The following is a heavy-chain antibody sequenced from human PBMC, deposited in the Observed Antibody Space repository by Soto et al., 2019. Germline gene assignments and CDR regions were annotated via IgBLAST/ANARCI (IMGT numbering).Heavy chain of an antibody. J-gene: IGHJ4*02. CDR3: ARSTLVVLNYFES. Sequence: QVQLAQSGTEVKKPGSSVKVSCKASGGTFRNYPINWVRQAPGQGLEWMGSIFPLTDIPDYAQKFQARLTISADKSTSTAYMELSGLTSDDTAMYFCARSTLVVLNYFESWCQGTLVTVSS. CDR2: IFPLTDIP. D-gene: IGHD1-1*01. V-gene: IGHV1-69*02. CDR1: GGTFRNYP.